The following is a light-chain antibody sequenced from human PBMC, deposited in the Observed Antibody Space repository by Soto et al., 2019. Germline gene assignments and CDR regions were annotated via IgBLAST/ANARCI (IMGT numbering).Light chain of an antibody. Sequence: DIQMTQSPSSLSAYVGDRVTITCRASQSISSYLNWYQQKPGKAPKLLIYKASSLESGVPSRFSGSGSGTEFTLTISSLQPDDFATYYCQQYYTYWHMFGQGTKVDI. V-gene: IGKV1-5*03. CDR1: QSISSY. CDR2: KAS. CDR3: QQYYTYWHM. J-gene: IGKJ1*01.